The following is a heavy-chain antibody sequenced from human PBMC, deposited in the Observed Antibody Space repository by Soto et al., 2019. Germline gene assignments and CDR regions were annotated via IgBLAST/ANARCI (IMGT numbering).Heavy chain of an antibody. D-gene: IGHD6-19*01. Sequence: PGESLNVCCAASGYSFTTHCVAWVRQMPGKGLEWMGIIYPGDSETRYSPSFQGQVTISADKSISTAYLQWSSLKASDTAMYYCARHVAATGEDYWGQGTLVTVSS. J-gene: IGHJ4*02. CDR3: ARHVAATGEDY. CDR1: GYSFTTHC. V-gene: IGHV5-51*01. CDR2: IYPGDSET.